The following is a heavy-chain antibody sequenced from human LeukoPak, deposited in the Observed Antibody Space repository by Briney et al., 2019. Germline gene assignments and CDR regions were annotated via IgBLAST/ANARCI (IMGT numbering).Heavy chain of an antibody. CDR1: GFTFNDHG. D-gene: IGHD5-24*01. J-gene: IGHJ4*02. CDR2: ITSNGGTT. CDR3: ARETPRRGETRDGYR. Sequence: TGGSLRLSCAASGFTFNDHGMNWVRQAPGKGLEWVSGITSNGGTTGYADSVKGRFTISRDNAKNSLYLQMNSLRAEDTAVYYCARETPRRGETRDGYRWGQGTLVTVSS. V-gene: IGHV3-20*04.